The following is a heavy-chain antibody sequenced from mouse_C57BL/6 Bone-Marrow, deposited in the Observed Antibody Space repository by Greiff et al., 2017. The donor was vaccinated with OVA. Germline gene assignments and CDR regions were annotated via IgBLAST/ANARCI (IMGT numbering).Heavy chain of an antibody. V-gene: IGHV1-72*01. J-gene: IGHJ2*01. CDR3: AREGWLRPYYFDY. CDR1: GYTFTSSW. D-gene: IGHD2-2*01. Sequence: QVQLQQPGAELVKPGASVTLSCKASGYTFTSSWLHWVKQRPGRGLEWIGRIDPNSGGTKYNEKFKSKATLTVDKPSSTAYMQLSSLTSEDSAVYYCAREGWLRPYYFDYWGQGTTLTVSS. CDR2: IDPNSGGT.